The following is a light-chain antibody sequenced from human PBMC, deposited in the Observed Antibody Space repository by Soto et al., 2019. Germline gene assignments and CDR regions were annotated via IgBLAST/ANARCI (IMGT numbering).Light chain of an antibody. CDR3: SSITSSTTPVV. Sequence: QSVLTQPASVSGSPGQSITISCTGTSSDVGGYNYVSWYQQHPGKAPKLMIYDVSNRPSGISNRFSGSKSGNTASLTISGLQAEDEADYYCSSITSSTTPVVFGGGTKLTVL. V-gene: IGLV2-14*03. J-gene: IGLJ2*01. CDR2: DVS. CDR1: SSDVGGYNY.